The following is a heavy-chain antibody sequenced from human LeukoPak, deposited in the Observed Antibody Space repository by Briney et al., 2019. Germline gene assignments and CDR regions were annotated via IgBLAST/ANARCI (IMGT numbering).Heavy chain of an antibody. Sequence: GGSLRPSCAASGFTFTNAWMSWVRQAPGKGLEWVGRIKSKTDGGTTDYAAPVKGRFTISRDDSKNTLYLQMNSLRAEDTAVYYCASGGRYSGSYSVVDYWGQGTLVTVSS. CDR3: ASGGRYSGSYSVVDY. CDR1: GFTFTNAW. D-gene: IGHD1-26*01. J-gene: IGHJ4*02. CDR2: IKSKTDGGTT. V-gene: IGHV3-15*01.